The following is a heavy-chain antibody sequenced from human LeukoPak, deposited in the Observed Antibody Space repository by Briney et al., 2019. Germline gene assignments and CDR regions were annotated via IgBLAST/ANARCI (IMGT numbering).Heavy chain of an antibody. V-gene: IGHV3-48*02. Sequence: GGSLRLSCAASGFTFTTYSMNWVRQAPGKGLEWVSYISSSGSTIYYADSVKGRFTISRDSAKNSLYLQMNSLRDEDTAVYYCARDLYGDYGFDSWGQGTLVTVSS. CDR3: ARDLYGDYGFDS. D-gene: IGHD4-17*01. CDR1: GFTFTTYS. J-gene: IGHJ4*02. CDR2: ISSSGSTI.